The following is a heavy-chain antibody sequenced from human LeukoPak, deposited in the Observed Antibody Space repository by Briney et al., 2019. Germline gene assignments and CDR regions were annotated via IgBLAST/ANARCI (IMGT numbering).Heavy chain of an antibody. V-gene: IGHV5-10-1*01. CDR2: IDPGDSFT. J-gene: IGHJ4*02. CDR1: GYTFPTYW. CDR3: ARDGGGVSSWVSH. D-gene: IGHD2-8*02. Sequence: GESLKISCKGSGYTFPTYWISWVRQMPGKGLEWMGRIDPGDSFTKYSPSFQGHVTISVEKSISTAYLQWSSLKASDSAMYYCARDGGGVSSWVSHWGQGTLVTVSS.